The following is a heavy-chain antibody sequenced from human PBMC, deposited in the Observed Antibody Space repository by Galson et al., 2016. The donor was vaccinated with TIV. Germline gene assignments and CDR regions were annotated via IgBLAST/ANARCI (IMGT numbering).Heavy chain of an antibody. CDR1: GLSVSINY. V-gene: IGHV3-33*08. J-gene: IGHJ4*02. Sequence: SLRLSCAASGLSVSINYMTWVRLAPGTGLEWLAAVWYDGSNKHYAESVKGRFTISRDNSKNTLYLQMNSLRAEDTAVYYCAREFRDYYFDYWGQGTLVTVSP. D-gene: IGHD3/OR15-3a*01. CDR3: AREFRDYYFDY. CDR2: VWYDGSNK.